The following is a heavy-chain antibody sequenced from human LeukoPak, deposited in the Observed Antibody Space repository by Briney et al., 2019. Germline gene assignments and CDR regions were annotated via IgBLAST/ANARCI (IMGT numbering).Heavy chain of an antibody. D-gene: IGHD3-22*01. V-gene: IGHV4-59*01. CDR3: ARILNFTYYYDSSGYDYFDY. CDR2: IYYSGST. Sequence: PGGSLRLSCTASGFTFSSYGMHWIRQPPGKGLEWIGYIYYSGSTNYNPSLKSRVTMTTDTSTSTAYMELRSLRSDDTAVYYCARILNFTYYYDSSGYDYFDYWGQGTLVTVSS. J-gene: IGHJ4*02. CDR1: GFTFSSYG.